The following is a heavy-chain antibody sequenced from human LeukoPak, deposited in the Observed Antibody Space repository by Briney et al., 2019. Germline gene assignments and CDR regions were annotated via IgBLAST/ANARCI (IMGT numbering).Heavy chain of an antibody. J-gene: IGHJ4*02. CDR2: ISAYNGNT. CDR1: GYTFASYG. Sequence: ASVKVSCKASGYTFASYGISWVRQAPGQGLEWMGWISAYNGNTNYAQKLQGRVTMTTDTSTSTAYMELRSLRSDDTAVYYCARGPYYYDSSGESDYWGQGTLVTVSS. V-gene: IGHV1-18*01. D-gene: IGHD3-22*01. CDR3: ARGPYYYDSSGESDY.